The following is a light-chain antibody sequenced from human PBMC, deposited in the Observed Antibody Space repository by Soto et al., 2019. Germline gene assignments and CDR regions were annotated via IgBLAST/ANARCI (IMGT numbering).Light chain of an antibody. J-gene: IGLJ2*01. CDR1: SSDDGGYNY. CDR3: SSYTSSSPL. V-gene: IGLV2-14*01. Sequence: QSALTQPASVSGSPGQSITISCTGTSSDDGGYNYVSWYQQHPGKAPKLMIYDVSNRPSGVSNRFSGSKSGNTASLTISGLQAEDEADYYCSSYTSSSPLFGGGTKLTVL. CDR2: DVS.